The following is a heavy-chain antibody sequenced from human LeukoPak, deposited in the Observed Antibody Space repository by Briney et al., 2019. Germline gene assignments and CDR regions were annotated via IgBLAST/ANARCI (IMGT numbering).Heavy chain of an antibody. Sequence: SETLSLTCAVYGGSFSGYCWSWIRQPPGKGLEWIGEINHSGSTNYNPSLKSRVTISVDTSKNQFSLKLSSVTAADTAVYYCARLPITMIVALDYWGQGTLVTVSS. CDR2: INHSGST. CDR3: ARLPITMIVALDY. CDR1: GGSFSGYC. D-gene: IGHD3-22*01. V-gene: IGHV4-34*01. J-gene: IGHJ4*02.